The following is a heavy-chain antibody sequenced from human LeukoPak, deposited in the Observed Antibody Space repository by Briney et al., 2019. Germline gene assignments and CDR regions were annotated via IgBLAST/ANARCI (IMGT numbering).Heavy chain of an antibody. CDR3: ARISPWSGSSWEDYFDY. D-gene: IGHD6-13*01. CDR1: GYTFTGYY. CDR2: INPNSGGT. Sequence: GASVKVSCKASGYTFTGYYMHWVRQAPGQGLEWMGWINPNSGGTNYAQKFQGRVTMTRDTSISTAYMELSRLRSDDTAVYYCARISPWSGSSWEDYFDYWGQGTLVTVSS. V-gene: IGHV1-2*02. J-gene: IGHJ4*02.